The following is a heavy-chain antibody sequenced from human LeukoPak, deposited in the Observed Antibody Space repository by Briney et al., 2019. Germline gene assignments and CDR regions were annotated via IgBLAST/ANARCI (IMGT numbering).Heavy chain of an antibody. J-gene: IGHJ4*02. V-gene: IGHV3-7*01. CDR1: GFTFRTYA. Sequence: GGSLRLSCAASGFTFRTYAMSWVRQAPGKGLEWVANIKRDGSEKYYVDSVKGRFTISRDNAKNSLYLQMNSLRTDDTAVYYCARGRGSWYGVYFDYWGQGTLVTVSS. D-gene: IGHD6-13*01. CDR3: ARGRGSWYGVYFDY. CDR2: IKRDGSEK.